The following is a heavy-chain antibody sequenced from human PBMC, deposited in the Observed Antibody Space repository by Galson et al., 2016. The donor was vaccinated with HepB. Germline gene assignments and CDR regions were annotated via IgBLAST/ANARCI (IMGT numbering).Heavy chain of an antibody. J-gene: IGHJ4*02. CDR2: IYDSGST. Sequence: SETLSLTCTVSGASISSHYWGWIRQPPGKGLEWIAYIYDSGSTNYKPSLKSRVTISIDTSKNQFSLKLSSVTAADTAVYYCARTTISAHPYFDYWGQGTLVSVSS. CDR3: ARTTISAHPYFDY. D-gene: IGHD2-21*02. V-gene: IGHV4-59*08. CDR1: GASISSHY.